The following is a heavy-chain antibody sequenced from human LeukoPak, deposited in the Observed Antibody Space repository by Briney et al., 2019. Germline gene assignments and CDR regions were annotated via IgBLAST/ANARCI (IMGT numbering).Heavy chain of an antibody. CDR2: ISAYNGNT. D-gene: IGHD3-10*01. CDR3: ARVVERYYGSGSYQTDNGFDY. CDR1: GYTFTNYG. Sequence: ASVKVSCKASGYTFTNYGISWVRQAPGQGLEWMGWISAYNGNTNYAQKLQGRVTMTTDTSTSTAYMELRSLRSDDTAVYYCARVVERYYGSGSYQTDNGFDYWGQGTLVTVS. V-gene: IGHV1-18*01. J-gene: IGHJ4*02.